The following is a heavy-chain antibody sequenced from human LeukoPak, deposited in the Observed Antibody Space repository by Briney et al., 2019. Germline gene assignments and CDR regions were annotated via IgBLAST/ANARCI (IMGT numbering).Heavy chain of an antibody. Sequence: PGRSLRLSCAASGFSFRSYAMHWVRQAPGKGLEGVAVISHDGRNQYYTDSVKGRFTISRDDSKNTLYLQMNSLKTEDTAVYYCTTDFGIAVASDDAFDIWGQGTMVTVSS. CDR1: GFSFRSYA. J-gene: IGHJ3*02. V-gene: IGHV3-30*04. CDR3: TTDFGIAVASDDAFDI. CDR2: ISHDGRNQ. D-gene: IGHD6-19*01.